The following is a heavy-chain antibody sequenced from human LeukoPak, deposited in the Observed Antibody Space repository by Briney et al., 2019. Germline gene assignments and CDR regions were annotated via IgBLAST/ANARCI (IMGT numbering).Heavy chain of an antibody. Sequence: GGSLRLSCAASGFTFSDAWMSWVRQAPGKGLEWVGSIKSRADGGTDYAAPVKGRFTISRDDSKNTLYLQMNSLKTDDTAVYYCTTVTTDYWGQRTLVTVSS. D-gene: IGHD1-1*01. CDR3: TTVTTDY. CDR2: IKSRADGGT. CDR1: GFTFSDAW. J-gene: IGHJ4*02. V-gene: IGHV3-15*01.